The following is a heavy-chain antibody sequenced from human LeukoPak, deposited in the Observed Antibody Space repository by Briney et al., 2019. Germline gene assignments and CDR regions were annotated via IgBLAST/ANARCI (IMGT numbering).Heavy chain of an antibody. CDR1: GFTFSDYY. J-gene: IGHJ4*02. CDR2: ISSSGSTI. D-gene: IGHD2-15*01. Sequence: GGSLRLSCAASGFTFSDYYMSWIRQAPGKGLEWVSYISSSGSTIYYADSVKGRFTISRDNAKNSLYLQMNSLRAEDTAVYYCARDYCSGGSCYLAPYLPRLFVDYWGQGTWSPSPQ. V-gene: IGHV3-11*01. CDR3: ARDYCSGGSCYLAPYLPRLFVDY.